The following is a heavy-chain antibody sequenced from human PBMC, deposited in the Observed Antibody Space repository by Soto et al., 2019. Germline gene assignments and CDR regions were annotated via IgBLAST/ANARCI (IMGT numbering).Heavy chain of an antibody. D-gene: IGHD4-4*01. J-gene: IGHJ5*02. Sequence: GASVKVSCKVSGYTLTELSMHWVRQAPGKGLEWMGGFDPEDGEAIYAQKFQGRVTMTEDTSTDTAYMELSSLRPEDTAVYYCATRLDYSNYWFDPWGQGTLVTVSS. V-gene: IGHV1-24*01. CDR2: FDPEDGEA. CDR1: GYTLTELS. CDR3: ATRLDYSNYWFDP.